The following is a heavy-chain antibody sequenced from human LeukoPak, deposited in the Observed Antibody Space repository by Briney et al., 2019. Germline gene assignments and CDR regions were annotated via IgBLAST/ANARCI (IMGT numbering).Heavy chain of an antibody. CDR2: IKQDGSEK. Sequence: GGSLRLSCAASGFTFSSYWMSWVRQAPGKGLEWVANIKQDGSEKYYVDSVEGRFTISRDNAKNSLYLQMNSLRAEDTAVYYCARDDVGYCSSTSCYTSPDYWGQGTLVTVSS. V-gene: IGHV3-7*01. CDR3: ARDDVGYCSSTSCYTSPDY. D-gene: IGHD2-2*02. J-gene: IGHJ4*02. CDR1: GFTFSSYW.